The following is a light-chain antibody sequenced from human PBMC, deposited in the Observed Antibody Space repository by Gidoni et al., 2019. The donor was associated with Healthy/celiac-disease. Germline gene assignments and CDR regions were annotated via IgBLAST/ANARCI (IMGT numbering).Light chain of an antibody. V-gene: IGLV1-36*01. CDR2: YDD. J-gene: IGLJ2*01. CDR1: SSNIGNNA. CDR3: AAWDDSLNGPV. Sequence: QSVLTQPPSVSEAPRQRVTIACSGSSSNIGNNAVNWYQQLTGKAPKLLFYYDDLLPSGVSDRFSGSKSGTSASLAISGLQSEDEADYYCAAWDDSLNGPVFGGGTKLTVL.